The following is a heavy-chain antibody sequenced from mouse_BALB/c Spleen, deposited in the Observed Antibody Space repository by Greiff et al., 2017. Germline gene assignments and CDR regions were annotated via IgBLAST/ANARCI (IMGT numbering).Heavy chain of an antibody. CDR3: ARGFITTVPHAMDY. CDR1: GYSFTGYT. Sequence: GQLQQSGPELVKPGASMKISCKASGYSFTGYTMNWVKQSHGKNLEWIGLINPYNGGTSYNQKFKGKATLTVDKSSSTAYMELLSLTSEDSAVYYCARGFITTVPHAMDYWGQGTSVTVSS. V-gene: IGHV1-18*01. D-gene: IGHD1-1*01. CDR2: INPYNGGT. J-gene: IGHJ4*01.